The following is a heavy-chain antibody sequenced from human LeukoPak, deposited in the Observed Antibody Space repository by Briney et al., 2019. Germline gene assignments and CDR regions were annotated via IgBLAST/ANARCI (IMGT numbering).Heavy chain of an antibody. CDR2: INHSGRT. V-gene: IGHV4-34*01. Sequence: SETLSLTCAVYVGSFSDYYWTWIRQPPGKGLEWIGEINHSGRTNSSPSLTSRVTISVDTSKSQFSLKLSSVTAADTAVHYCAEMYFDYWGQGTLVTVSS. CDR3: AEMYFDY. CDR1: VGSFSDYY. J-gene: IGHJ4*02.